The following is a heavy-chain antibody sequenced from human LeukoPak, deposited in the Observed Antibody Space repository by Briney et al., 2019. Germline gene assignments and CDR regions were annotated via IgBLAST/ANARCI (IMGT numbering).Heavy chain of an antibody. J-gene: IGHJ4*02. CDR2: ISSSGSTI. CDR1: GFTFSSHW. Sequence: GSLRLSCAASGFTFSSHWMHWVRQAPGKGLEWVSYISSSGSTIYYADSVKGRFTISRDNAKNSLYLQMNSLRAEDTAVYYCARDPVAGPIDYWGQGTLVTVSS. V-gene: IGHV3-48*04. D-gene: IGHD6-19*01. CDR3: ARDPVAGPIDY.